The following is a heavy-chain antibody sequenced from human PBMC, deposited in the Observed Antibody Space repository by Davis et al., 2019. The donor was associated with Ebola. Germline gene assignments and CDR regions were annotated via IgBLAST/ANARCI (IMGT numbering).Heavy chain of an antibody. Sequence: GVLKISRAASGVPLTNFGMSWVRQAPGKGLEWISAVSGGRGTTYYADSVKGRFTVSRDNSKNTMSQQMNSLTVEDTAVYYCAKPPPYNRNSADSGYYYYGMDVWGQGTTVTVS. CDR2: VSGGRGTT. D-gene: IGHD1-14*01. J-gene: IGHJ6*02. V-gene: IGHV3-23*01. CDR1: GVPLTNFG. CDR3: AKPPPYNRNSADSGYYYYGMDV.